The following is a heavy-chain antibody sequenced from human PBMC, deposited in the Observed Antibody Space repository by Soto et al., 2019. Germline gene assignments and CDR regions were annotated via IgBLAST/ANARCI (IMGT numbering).Heavy chain of an antibody. Sequence: QVQLQESGPGLVKPSQTLSLTCTVSGGSISSGGFYWSWIRQHPGKGLEWIGYISYSGSGHYNPSLKRRVTISVDTSKNQVSLTLSSVTAADTALYYCARVGCSGGSCYGGFDPWGQGTLVTVSS. CDR3: ARVGCSGGSCYGGFDP. V-gene: IGHV4-31*03. D-gene: IGHD2-15*01. CDR2: ISYSGSG. J-gene: IGHJ5*02. CDR1: GGSISSGGFY.